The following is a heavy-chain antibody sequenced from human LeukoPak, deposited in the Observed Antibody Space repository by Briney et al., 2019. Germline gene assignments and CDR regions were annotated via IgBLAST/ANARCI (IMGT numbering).Heavy chain of an antibody. CDR1: GGSISSSSYY. Sequence: SETLSLTCTVSGGSISSSSYYWGWIRQPPGKGLEWIGSIYYSGSTYYNPSLKSRVTISVDTSKNQFSLKLSSVTAADTAVYYCALSRFLEWLSFDPWGQGTLVTVSS. CDR3: ALSRFLEWLSFDP. CDR2: IYYSGST. D-gene: IGHD3-3*01. V-gene: IGHV4-39*01. J-gene: IGHJ5*02.